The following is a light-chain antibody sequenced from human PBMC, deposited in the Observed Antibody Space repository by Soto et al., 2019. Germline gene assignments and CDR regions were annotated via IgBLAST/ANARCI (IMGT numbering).Light chain of an antibody. J-gene: IGLJ3*02. V-gene: IGLV1-44*01. Sequence: QSVLTQPPSASGTPGQRVTISCSGSDSNIGTYAVNWYQQLPGTAPKLLIYNHNQRPSGVPGRFSGSKSGTSASLAISGLQSEDDADYYCAAWDDGLNAWVFGGGTKLTVL. CDR1: DSNIGTYA. CDR2: NHN. CDR3: AAWDDGLNAWV.